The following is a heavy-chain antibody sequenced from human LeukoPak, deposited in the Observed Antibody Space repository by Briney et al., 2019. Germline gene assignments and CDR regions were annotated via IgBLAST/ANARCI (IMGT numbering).Heavy chain of an antibody. D-gene: IGHD6-19*01. CDR1: GGSISSGGYY. Sequence: SQTLSLTCTVSGGSISSGGYYWSWIRQPPGKGLEWIGYIYHSGSTYYNPSLKSRVTISVDRSKNQFSLKLSSVTAADTAVYYCARTPPLYIAVAGTGNWFDPWGQGTLVTVSS. V-gene: IGHV4-30-2*01. J-gene: IGHJ5*02. CDR2: IYHSGST. CDR3: ARTPPLYIAVAGTGNWFDP.